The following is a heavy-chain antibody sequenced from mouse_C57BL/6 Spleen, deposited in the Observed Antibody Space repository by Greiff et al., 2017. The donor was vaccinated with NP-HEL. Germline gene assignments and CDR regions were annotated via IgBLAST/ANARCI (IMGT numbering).Heavy chain of an antibody. Sequence: DVKLVESGGGLVKPGGSLKLSCAASGFTFSDYGMHWVRQAPEKGLEWVAYISSGSSTIYSAATVTGRFTNSRDNAKNTLFLQMTSLRSEDTAMFYCARTGFYYGSSSSYWYFDVWGTGTTVTVSS. D-gene: IGHD1-1*01. CDR1: GFTFSDYG. CDR3: ARTGFYYGSSSSYWYFDV. CDR2: ISSGSSTI. J-gene: IGHJ1*03. V-gene: IGHV5-17*01.